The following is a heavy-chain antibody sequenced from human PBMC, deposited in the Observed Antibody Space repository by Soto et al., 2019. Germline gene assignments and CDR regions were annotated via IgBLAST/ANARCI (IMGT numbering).Heavy chain of an antibody. CDR3: AREPRYYYDSSGPTDAFDI. CDR2: IYYSGST. D-gene: IGHD3-22*01. J-gene: IGHJ3*02. V-gene: IGHV4-31*03. Sequence: SETLSLTCTVSGGSISSGGYYWSWIRQHPGKGLEWIGYIYYSGSTYYNPSLKSRVTISVDTSKNQFSLKLSSVTAADTAVYYCAREPRYYYDSSGPTDAFDIWCQGTMVTVSS. CDR1: GGSISSGGYY.